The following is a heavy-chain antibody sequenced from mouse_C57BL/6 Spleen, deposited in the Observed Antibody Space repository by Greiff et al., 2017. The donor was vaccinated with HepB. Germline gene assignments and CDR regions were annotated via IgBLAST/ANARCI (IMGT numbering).Heavy chain of an antibody. CDR1: GFTFSDYY. J-gene: IGHJ1*03. D-gene: IGHD1-1*01. CDR3: ARDMNYCGSSYVKRYNWYFDV. CDR2: INYDGSST. V-gene: IGHV5-16*01. Sequence: EVQLVESEGGLVQPGSSMKLSCTASGFTFSDYYMAWVRQVPEKGLEWVANINYDGSSTYYLDSLKSRFIISRDNAKNILYLQMSSLKSEDTATYYWARDMNYCGSSYVKRYNWYFDVWGTGTTVTVSS.